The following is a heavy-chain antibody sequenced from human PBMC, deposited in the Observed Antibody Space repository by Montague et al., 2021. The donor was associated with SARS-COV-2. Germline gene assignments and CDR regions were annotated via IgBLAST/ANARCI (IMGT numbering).Heavy chain of an antibody. CDR2: IYDCGAV. CDR3: VRDHPYGGPRGAYDI. Sequence: SETLSLTCTVSGGSITGYYWSWLRRSRGKGLEWIAYIYDCGAVNXNPSLVSRVTISTDTSKNQLSLKVNSVTAADTAVYYCVRDHPYGGPRGAYDIWGQGTVVTVSS. D-gene: IGHD4-23*01. J-gene: IGHJ3*02. CDR1: GGSITGYY. V-gene: IGHV4-59*01.